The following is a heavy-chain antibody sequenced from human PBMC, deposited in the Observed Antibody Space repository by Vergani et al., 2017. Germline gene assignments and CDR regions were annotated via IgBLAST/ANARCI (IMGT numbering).Heavy chain of an antibody. V-gene: IGHV3-74*01. CDR1: GFTFSNYW. CDR3: ARNGWELIGYFYYMDV. Sequence: EVQLVESGGGLVQPGGSLRLSCTASGFTFSNYWMQWVRQAPGKGLMWVSRINSDGDSTSYADSVKGRFTISRDNAKNTLYLQMDSLRAEDTAVYYCARNGWELIGYFYYMDVWGKGTTVTVSS. D-gene: IGHD1-26*01. CDR2: INSDGDST. J-gene: IGHJ6*03.